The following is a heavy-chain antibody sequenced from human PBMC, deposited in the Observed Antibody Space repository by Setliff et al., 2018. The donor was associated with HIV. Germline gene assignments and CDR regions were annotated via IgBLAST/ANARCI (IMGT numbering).Heavy chain of an antibody. V-gene: IGHV1-8*02. J-gene: IGHJ4*02. Sequence: ASVKVSCKASGYTFTSYGISWVRQAPGKGLEWMGGFDPEDGETIYAQKFQGRVTMTRNTSISTAYMELSSLRSEDTAVYYCARANLWLGDLPPNYFNYWGQGTLVTVSS. CDR1: GYTFTSYG. CDR2: FDPEDGET. D-gene: IGHD3-10*01. CDR3: ARANLWLGDLPPNYFNY.